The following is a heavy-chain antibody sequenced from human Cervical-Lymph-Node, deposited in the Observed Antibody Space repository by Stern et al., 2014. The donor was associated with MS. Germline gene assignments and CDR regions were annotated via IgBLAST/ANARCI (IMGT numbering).Heavy chain of an antibody. Sequence: VQLMQSGAEVKKAGESLKISCKGSGSTFTTYWFGWVRQRPGKGLEWIGIIYAADSDTRYSPPFRGQVTMSIDKSTSTAYLQWTSLEASDTAMYYCARQYLWGSYRYSAFHVWGQGTMVTVSS. V-gene: IGHV5-51*01. CDR1: GSTFTTYW. CDR2: IYAADSDT. CDR3: ARQYLWGSYRYSAFHV. D-gene: IGHD3-16*02. J-gene: IGHJ3*01.